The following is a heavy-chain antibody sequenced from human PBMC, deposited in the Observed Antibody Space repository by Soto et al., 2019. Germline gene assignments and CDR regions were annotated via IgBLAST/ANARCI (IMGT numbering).Heavy chain of an antibody. CDR2: MYYSGGT. CDR1: GGSVRSASYY. V-gene: IGHV4-61*01. CDR3: ARGPRSGSYFYFDY. D-gene: IGHD1-26*01. Sequence: QVQLQESGPGLVKPSETLSLTCTVSGGSVRSASYYWSWIRQPPGKGLEWIGCMYYSGGTNYNPSLKSRVTISVDTSKTQFSLTLSSVTAADTAIHYCARGPRSGSYFYFDYWGQGTLVTVSS. J-gene: IGHJ4*02.